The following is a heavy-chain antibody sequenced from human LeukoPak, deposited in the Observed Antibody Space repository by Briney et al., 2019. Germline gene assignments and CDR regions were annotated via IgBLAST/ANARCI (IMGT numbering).Heavy chain of an antibody. Sequence: ASVKVSCKASGYTFTSYDINWVRQATGQGLEWMGWMNPNSGNTGYAQKFQGRVTITRNTSMSTAYMELSSLRSEDTAVYYCARGGDTAMVLYDYWGQGTLVTVSS. J-gene: IGHJ4*02. V-gene: IGHV1-8*03. CDR3: ARGGDTAMVLYDY. CDR1: GYTFTSYD. D-gene: IGHD5-18*01. CDR2: MNPNSGNT.